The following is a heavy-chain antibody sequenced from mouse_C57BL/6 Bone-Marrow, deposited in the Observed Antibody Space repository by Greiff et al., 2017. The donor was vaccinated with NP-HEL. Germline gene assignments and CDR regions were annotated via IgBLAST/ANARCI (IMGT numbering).Heavy chain of an antibody. J-gene: IGHJ3*01. V-gene: IGHV1-39*01. CDR1: GYSFTDYY. CDR3: ARSGAWFAY. D-gene: IGHD1-1*02. CDR2: ISPNYGTT. Sequence: EVQLQQSGPELVKPGASVKISCKASGYSFTDYYMNWVKQSHGKSLEWIGVISPNYGTTSYNQKFKGKATLTVDQSSSPAYMQLNSLTSEDSAVSYCARSGAWFAYWGQGTLVTVSA.